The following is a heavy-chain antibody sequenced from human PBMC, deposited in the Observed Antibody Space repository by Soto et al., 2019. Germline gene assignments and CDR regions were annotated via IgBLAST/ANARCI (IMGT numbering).Heavy chain of an antibody. Sequence: PSETLSLTCTVSGGSISSYYWSWIRQPAGKGLEWIGRIYTSGSTNYNPSLKSRVTMSVDTSKNQFSLRLSSVTAADTAVYYCARVARGIAAAGFDPWGQGTLVTVSS. CDR3: ARVARGIAAAGFDP. CDR1: GGSISSYY. CDR2: IYTSGST. D-gene: IGHD6-13*01. J-gene: IGHJ5*02. V-gene: IGHV4-4*07.